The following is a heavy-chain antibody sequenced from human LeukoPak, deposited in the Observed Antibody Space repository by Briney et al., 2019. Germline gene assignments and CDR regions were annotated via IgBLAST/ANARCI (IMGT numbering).Heavy chain of an antibody. Sequence: GGSLRLSCAASGFTFSSYWMSWVRQAPGKGLEWVANIKQDGSEKYYVDSVKGRFTISRDNAKNSLYLQMNSLRAEDTAVYYCARHAQYDFWSGYILRPHYYYYGMDVWGQGTTVTVSS. J-gene: IGHJ6*02. CDR3: ARHAQYDFWSGYILRPHYYYYGMDV. CDR1: GFTFSSYW. D-gene: IGHD3-3*01. V-gene: IGHV3-7*03. CDR2: IKQDGSEK.